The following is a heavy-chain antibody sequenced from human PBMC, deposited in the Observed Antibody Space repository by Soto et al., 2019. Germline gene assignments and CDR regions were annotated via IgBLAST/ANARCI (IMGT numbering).Heavy chain of an antibody. D-gene: IGHD2-2*01. CDR2: ISYDGSNK. CDR3: ARDRGLASTSRSIYYDYYGMDV. J-gene: IGHJ6*01. CDR1: GFTFSSYA. Sequence: QVQLVESGGGVVQPGRSLRLSCAASGFTFSSYAMHWVRQAPGKGLEWVAVISYDGSNKYYADSVKGRFTISRDNSKNTLYLQMNSLRAEDTAVYYCARDRGLASTSRSIYYDYYGMDVW. V-gene: IGHV3-30-3*01.